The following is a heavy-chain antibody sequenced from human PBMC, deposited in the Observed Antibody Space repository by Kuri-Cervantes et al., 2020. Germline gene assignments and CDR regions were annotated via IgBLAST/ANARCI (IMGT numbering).Heavy chain of an antibody. CDR1: GYTFTSYD. CDR3: ARVERYCSGGSCYSTDAFDT. Sequence: ASVKVSCKASGYTFTSYDINWVRQATGQGLEWMGWMNPNSGNTGYAQKFQGWVTMTRDTSISTAYMELSRLRSDDTAVYYCARVERYCSGGSCYSTDAFDTWGQGTMVTVSS. J-gene: IGHJ3*02. CDR2: MNPNSGNT. D-gene: IGHD2-15*01. V-gene: IGHV1-8*01.